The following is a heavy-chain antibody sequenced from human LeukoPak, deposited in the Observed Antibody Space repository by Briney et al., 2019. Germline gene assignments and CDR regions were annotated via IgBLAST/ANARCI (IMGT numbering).Heavy chain of an antibody. V-gene: IGHV4-34*01. CDR3: ARYPIAAAGTCFDY. J-gene: IGHJ4*02. D-gene: IGHD6-13*01. CDR2: INHSGST. CDR1: GGSFSGYY. Sequence: SETLSLTCAVYGGSFSGYYWSWIRQPPEKGLEWIGEINHSGSTNYNPSLKSRVTISVDTSKNQFSLKLSSVTAADTAVYYCARYPIAAAGTCFDYWGQGTLVTVSS.